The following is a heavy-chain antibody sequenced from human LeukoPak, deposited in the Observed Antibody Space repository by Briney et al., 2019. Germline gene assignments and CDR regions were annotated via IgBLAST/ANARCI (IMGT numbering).Heavy chain of an antibody. CDR1: GGSISSGDYY. V-gene: IGHV4-30-4*01. Sequence: SETLSLTCTVSGGSISSGDYYWSWIRQPPGKGLEWIGYIYYSGSTYYNPSLKSRVTISVDTSKNQFSLKLSSVTAADTAVYYCARDGGYGSGSALWGQGTLITVSS. CDR2: IYYSGST. CDR3: ARDGGYGSGSAL. J-gene: IGHJ4*02. D-gene: IGHD3-10*01.